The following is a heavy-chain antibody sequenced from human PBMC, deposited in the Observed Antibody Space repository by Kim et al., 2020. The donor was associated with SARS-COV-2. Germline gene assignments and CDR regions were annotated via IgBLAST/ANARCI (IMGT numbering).Heavy chain of an antibody. J-gene: IGHJ2*01. Sequence: SETLSLTCTVSGGSISSYYWSWIRQPPGKGLEWIGYIYYSGSTNYNPSLKSRVTISVDTSKNQFSLKLSSVTAADTAVYYCARGYDILTGYPRSYWYFDLWGRGTLVTVSS. D-gene: IGHD3-9*01. CDR1: GGSISSYY. CDR3: ARGYDILTGYPRSYWYFDL. CDR2: IYYSGST. V-gene: IGHV4-59*13.